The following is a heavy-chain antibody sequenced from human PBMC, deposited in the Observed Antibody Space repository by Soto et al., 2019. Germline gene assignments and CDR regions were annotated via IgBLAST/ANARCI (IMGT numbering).Heavy chain of an antibody. CDR3: ARDRGLLRSGYSYGYVYYFDY. Sequence: GGSLRLSCAASGFTFSSYWMHWVRQAPGKGLVWVSRINSDGSSTSYADSVKGRFTISRDNAKNTLYLQMNSLRAEDTAVYYCARDRGLLRSGYSYGYVYYFDYWGQGTLVTVSS. J-gene: IGHJ4*02. CDR2: INSDGSST. D-gene: IGHD5-18*01. V-gene: IGHV3-74*01. CDR1: GFTFSSYW.